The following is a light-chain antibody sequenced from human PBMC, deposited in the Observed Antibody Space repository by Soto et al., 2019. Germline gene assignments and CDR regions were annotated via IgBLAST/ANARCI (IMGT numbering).Light chain of an antibody. CDR2: AAS. CDR1: QGIRND. V-gene: IGKV1-6*01. CDR3: QHYNNWPIT. Sequence: AMQMTRPPSSLSAPVGDRDTITCRASQGIRNDLGWYQQKPGKAPKLLIYAASSLQSGVPSRFSGSGSGTDFTLTISSLQPEDFAVYYCQHYNNWPITFGQGTRLEIK. J-gene: IGKJ5*01.